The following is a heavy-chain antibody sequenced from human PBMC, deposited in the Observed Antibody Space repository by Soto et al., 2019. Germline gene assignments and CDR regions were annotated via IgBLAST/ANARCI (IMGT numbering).Heavy chain of an antibody. CDR1: GYTFTSYA. Sequence: APVKVSCKASGYTFTSYAMHWVRQAPGQRLEWMGWINAGNGNTKYSQKFQGRVTITRDTSASTAYMELSSLRFEDTAVYYCAREYYDFWVLAWFDYWGQGTLVTVSS. V-gene: IGHV1-3*01. J-gene: IGHJ4*02. CDR3: AREYYDFWVLAWFDY. D-gene: IGHD3-3*01. CDR2: INAGNGNT.